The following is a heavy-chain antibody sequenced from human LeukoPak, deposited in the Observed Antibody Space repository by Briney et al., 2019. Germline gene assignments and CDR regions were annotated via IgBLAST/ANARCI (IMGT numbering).Heavy chain of an antibody. CDR1: GFTVTNNY. D-gene: IGHD3-9*01. Sequence: GSLRLSCAGSGFTVTNNYMTWVRQAPGKGLEWVSFINSGGNTYYADSVKGRFTISRDKLKNTLYLQMNSLRAEDTAVYYCVTTDYDILTGYSPHWGQGTLVTVSS. J-gene: IGHJ4*02. V-gene: IGHV3-53*01. CDR2: INSGGNT. CDR3: VTTDYDILTGYSPH.